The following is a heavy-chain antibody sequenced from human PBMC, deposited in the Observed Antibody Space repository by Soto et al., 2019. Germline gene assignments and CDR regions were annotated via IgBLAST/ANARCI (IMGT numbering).Heavy chain of an antibody. J-gene: IGHJ1*01. CDR2: IYKTGST. D-gene: IGHD2-21*02. V-gene: IGHV4-31*03. Sequence: TLSLTCTVSGGSISSGGYYWSWIRQHPVKGLEWIGYIYKTGSTFYNPSLRSRVSMSIDTSNNQFSLKLSSVNAADTAVYYCAKVPGVYCGGDCYPEYFQPWGQGTRVTVSS. CDR1: GGSISSGGYY. CDR3: AKVPGVYCGGDCYPEYFQP.